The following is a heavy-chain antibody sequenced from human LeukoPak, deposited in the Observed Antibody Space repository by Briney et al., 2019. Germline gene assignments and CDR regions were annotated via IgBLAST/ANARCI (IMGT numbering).Heavy chain of an antibody. CDR1: GLSFTSFA. J-gene: IGHJ4*02. V-gene: IGHV3-30-3*01. CDR2: ISYDGANE. CDR3: AKDRGYGSGSYYHIDS. Sequence: GGSLRLSCAASGLSFTSFAMHWVRQAPGKGLEWVAVISYDGANEYYADSVKGRFTISRDNAKNMLYLQMSSLRPEDTAVYYCAKDRGYGSGSYYHIDSWGQGTLVTVPS. D-gene: IGHD3-10*01.